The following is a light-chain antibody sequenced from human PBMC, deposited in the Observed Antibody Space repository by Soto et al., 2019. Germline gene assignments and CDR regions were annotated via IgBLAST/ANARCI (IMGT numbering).Light chain of an antibody. CDR3: AAWDDSLNGYV. J-gene: IGLJ1*01. V-gene: IGLV1-44*01. CDR1: SSNIGSNT. Sequence: QSVLTQPPSASGTPGQRVTISCSGSSSNIGSNTVNWYQQLPGTAPKLLISSNNQRPSGVPARFSGSKSGTSASLAISGLQYEDEADYYCAAWDDSLNGYVFGTGTKLTVL. CDR2: SNN.